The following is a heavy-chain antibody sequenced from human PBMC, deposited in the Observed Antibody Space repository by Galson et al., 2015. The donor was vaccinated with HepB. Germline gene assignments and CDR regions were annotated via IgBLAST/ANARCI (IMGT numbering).Heavy chain of an antibody. V-gene: IGHV3-11*01. Sequence: SLRLSCAASGFTFSDYYMSWFRQAPGKGLEWVSYISSSGSTIYYADSVKGRFTISRDNAKNSLYLQMNSLRAEDTAVYYCARVVTIFGVVINSKSPYYYMDVWGKGTTVTVSS. CDR2: ISSSGSTI. CDR3: ARVVTIFGVVINSKSPYYYMDV. J-gene: IGHJ6*03. D-gene: IGHD3-3*01. CDR1: GFTFSDYY.